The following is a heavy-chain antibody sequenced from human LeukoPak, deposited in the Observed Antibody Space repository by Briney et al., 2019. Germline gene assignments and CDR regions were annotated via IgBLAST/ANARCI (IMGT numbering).Heavy chain of an antibody. V-gene: IGHV3-30*02. D-gene: IGHD3-10*01. J-gene: IGHJ4*02. CDR3: AKDPLQYGSGSYYFDY. Sequence: GGSLRLSCASSGFTFSSYGIHWVRQAPGKGLEWVAFISYDANNKYYVDSVKGRLTISRDDSKNALYLQMNSLRAEDTAVYYCAKDPLQYGSGSYYFDYWGQGTLVTVSS. CDR1: GFTFSSYG. CDR2: ISYDANNK.